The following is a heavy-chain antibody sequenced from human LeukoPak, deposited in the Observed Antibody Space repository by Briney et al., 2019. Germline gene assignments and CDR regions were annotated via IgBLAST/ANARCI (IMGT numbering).Heavy chain of an antibody. CDR1: GFTFSSYA. V-gene: IGHV3-23*01. J-gene: IGHJ4*02. D-gene: IGHD6-13*01. CDR2: VSGSGNGT. CDR3: AKFLSGHSSSWYELDY. Sequence: GGSLRLSCAASGFTFSSYAMSWVRQAPGKGLEWVSAVSGSGNGTYYADSVKGRFTISRDNSKNTLYLQMNSLRAEDTAVYYCAKFLSGHSSSWYELDYWGQGTLVTVSS.